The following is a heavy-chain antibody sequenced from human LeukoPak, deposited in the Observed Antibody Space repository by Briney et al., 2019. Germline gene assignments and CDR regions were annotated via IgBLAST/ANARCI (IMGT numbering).Heavy chain of an antibody. CDR1: GYTLTELS. V-gene: IGHV1-24*01. CDR2: FDPEDGET. D-gene: IGHD2-2*01. CDR3: ATIGYCSSTSCYGPEAYYYYGMDV. Sequence: ASVKVSCKVSGYTLTELSMHWVRQAPGKGLEWMGGFDPEDGETIYAQKFQGRVTMTEDTSTDTAYMELSSLRSEDTAVYYCATIGYCSSTSCYGPEAYYYYGMDVWGQGTTVTVSS. J-gene: IGHJ6*02.